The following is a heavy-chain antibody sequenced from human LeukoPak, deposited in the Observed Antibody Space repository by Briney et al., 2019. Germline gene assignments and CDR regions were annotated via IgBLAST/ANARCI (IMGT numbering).Heavy chain of an antibody. CDR3: ARGNFI. CDR2: ISGSGDST. Sequence: GGSLRLSCAASGFTFSTYAVNWVRQAPGKGLEWVSTISGSGDSTYYADSVKGRFTISRDNSKNTLYLQMNSLRAEDTAVYYCARGNFIWGQGTLVTVSS. J-gene: IGHJ4*02. V-gene: IGHV3-23*01. CDR1: GFTFSTYA.